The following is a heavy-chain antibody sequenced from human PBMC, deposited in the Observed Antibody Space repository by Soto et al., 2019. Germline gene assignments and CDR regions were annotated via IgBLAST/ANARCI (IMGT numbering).Heavy chain of an antibody. D-gene: IGHD2-2*01. V-gene: IGHV3-21*01. J-gene: IGHJ6*02. CDR2: ISSSSSYI. CDR1: GFTFSSYS. Sequence: GGSPRLSCAASGFTFSSYSMNWVRQAPGKGLEWVSSISSSSSYIYYADSVKGRFTISRDNAKNSLYLQMNSLRAEDTAVYYCARGVVVVPAAPRFYYGMDVWGQGTTVTVSS. CDR3: ARGVVVVPAAPRFYYGMDV.